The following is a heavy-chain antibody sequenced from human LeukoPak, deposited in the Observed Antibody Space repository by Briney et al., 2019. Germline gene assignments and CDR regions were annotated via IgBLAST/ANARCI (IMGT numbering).Heavy chain of an antibody. CDR1: GYSFTSYW. D-gene: IGHD2-15*01. Sequence: GESLKISCKGSGYSFTSYWIGWVRQMPGKGLEWMGIIYPGDSDTRYSPSFQGQVTISADKSISTAYLQWSSLKASGTAMYYCARHTSSGYCSGGSCYDYYYYYVDVWGEGTTVTVSS. J-gene: IGHJ6*03. V-gene: IGHV5-51*01. CDR3: ARHTSSGYCSGGSCYDYYYYYVDV. CDR2: IYPGDSDT.